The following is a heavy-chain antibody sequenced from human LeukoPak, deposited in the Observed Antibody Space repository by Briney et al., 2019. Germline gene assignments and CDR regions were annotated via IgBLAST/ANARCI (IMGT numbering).Heavy chain of an antibody. CDR1: GFTFSNYG. CDR2: ISYDGSDK. D-gene: IGHD3-10*01. V-gene: IGHV3-30*18. J-gene: IGHJ4*02. CDR3: AKHSGLYYFDY. Sequence: GGSLRLSCAASGFTFSNYGMHWVRQAPGKGLEWVAVISYDGSDKYYADSVKGRFTIPRDTSKNTVYLQMNSLRAEDTAVYYCAKHSGLYYFDYWGQGALVTVSS.